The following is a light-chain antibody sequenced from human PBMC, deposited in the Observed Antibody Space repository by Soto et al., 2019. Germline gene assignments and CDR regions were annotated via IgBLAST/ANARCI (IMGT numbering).Light chain of an antibody. CDR3: QQANDWPPT. CDR1: QSVSSN. Sequence: EIVLTQSPGTLSLSPGERATLSCRASQSVSSNNLAWYQQKPGQAPRLLIFDASTRATGIPARFSGSGSGTEFTLTISSLQSEDFAVYYCQQANDWPPTFGQGTRV. CDR2: DAS. V-gene: IGKV3-15*01. J-gene: IGKJ1*01.